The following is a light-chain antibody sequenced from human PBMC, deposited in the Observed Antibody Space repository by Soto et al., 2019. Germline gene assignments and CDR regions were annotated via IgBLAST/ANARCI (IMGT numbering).Light chain of an antibody. CDR3: SSYADSNNFV. CDR1: SSDVGGYDY. CDR2: EVT. Sequence: SVLTQPPSASGSPGQSVTISCTGTSSDVGGYDYVSWYQQHPGKAPKLMIYEVTKRPSGVPDRFSGSKSGNTASLTVSGLQAEDEADYYCSSYADSNNFVFGTGTKVTVL. J-gene: IGLJ1*01. V-gene: IGLV2-8*01.